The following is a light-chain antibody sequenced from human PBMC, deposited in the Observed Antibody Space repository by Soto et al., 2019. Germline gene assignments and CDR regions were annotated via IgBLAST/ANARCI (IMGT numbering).Light chain of an antibody. CDR2: DAS. V-gene: IGKV1-33*01. Sequence: DIQMTQSPSSLSASVGDRVTITCQASQDISNYLNWYQQKPGKAPKLLIYDASNLETGVPSRFSGSGSGTDFRFTISSLQPEDIATYYCQQYDNLPPYTFGQGTKLEIK. CDR3: QQYDNLPPYT. CDR1: QDISNY. J-gene: IGKJ2*01.